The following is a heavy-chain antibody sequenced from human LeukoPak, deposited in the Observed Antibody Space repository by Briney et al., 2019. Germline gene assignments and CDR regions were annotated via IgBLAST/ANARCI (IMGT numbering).Heavy chain of an antibody. D-gene: IGHD2-15*01. CDR3: ARGLGFSDIVVVVAATTNWFDP. Sequence: KSSETLSLTCAVYGGSFSGYYWSWIRQPPGKGLEWIGEINHSGSTNYNPSLKSRVTISVDTSKNQFSLKLSSVTATDTAVYYCARGLGFSDIVVVVAATTNWFDPWGQGTLVTVSS. J-gene: IGHJ5*02. V-gene: IGHV4-34*01. CDR2: INHSGST. CDR1: GGSFSGYY.